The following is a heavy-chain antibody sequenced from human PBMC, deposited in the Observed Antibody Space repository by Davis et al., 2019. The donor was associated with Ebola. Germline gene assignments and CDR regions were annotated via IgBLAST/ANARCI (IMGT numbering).Heavy chain of an antibody. CDR2: MNPNSGNT. CDR3: AREGYSGYNTKNFDY. J-gene: IGHJ4*02. V-gene: IGHV1-8*01. CDR1: GYIFTSYD. D-gene: IGHD5-12*01. Sequence: AASVKVSCKASGYIFTSYDINWVRQATGQGLEWMGWMNPNSGNTGYARKFQDRVTMTRDTSMNTAYMELSSLRSEDTAVYYCAREGYSGYNTKNFDYWGQGTLVTVSS.